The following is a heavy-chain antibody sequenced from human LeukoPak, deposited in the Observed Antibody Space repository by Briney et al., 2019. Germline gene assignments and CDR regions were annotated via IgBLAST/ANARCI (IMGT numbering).Heavy chain of an antibody. J-gene: IGHJ4*02. Sequence: SETLSLTCTVSGGSISSSNYYWGWIRQHPGKGLEWIGYIHYSGSTYYNPSLKSRVTISVDTSENRFSLKLSSVTAADTAVYYCARDSLYSGSYYFDYWGQGTLVTVSS. D-gene: IGHD1-26*01. CDR1: GGSISSSNYY. CDR3: ARDSLYSGSYYFDY. V-gene: IGHV4-31*03. CDR2: IHYSGST.